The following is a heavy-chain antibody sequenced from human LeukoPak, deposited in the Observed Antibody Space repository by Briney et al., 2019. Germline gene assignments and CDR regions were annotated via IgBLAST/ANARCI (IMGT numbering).Heavy chain of an antibody. CDR2: MNPNSGNT. D-gene: IGHD1-7*01. CDR1: GYTFTTYD. CDR3: ARGYITGATQIDY. J-gene: IGHJ4*02. Sequence: ASVNVSCKASGYTFTTYDINWVRQATGQGLEWMGWMNPNSGNTGYAQKFQGRVTMTRNTSQSTDYIELSSLRSEDTAVYYCARGYITGATQIDYWGQGTLVTVSS. V-gene: IGHV1-8*01.